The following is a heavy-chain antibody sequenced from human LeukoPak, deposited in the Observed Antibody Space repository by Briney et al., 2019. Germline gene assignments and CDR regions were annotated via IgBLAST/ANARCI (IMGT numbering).Heavy chain of an antibody. CDR2: ISYDGSNK. V-gene: IGHV3-30-3*01. CDR1: GITFSHNS. J-gene: IGHJ6*04. D-gene: IGHD5-12*01. CDR3: ARAFRSTDIKARPLDV. Sequence: PGRSLRLSCAASGITFSHNSMHWVRQAPGKGLEWVAVISYDGSNKDYEDSVRGRFTISRDNSKNTLYLQMNSLKTEDTAVYYCARAFRSTDIKARPLDVWGKGTTVTVSS.